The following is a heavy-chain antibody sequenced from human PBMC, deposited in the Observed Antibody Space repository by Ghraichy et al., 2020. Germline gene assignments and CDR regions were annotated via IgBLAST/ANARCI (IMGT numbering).Heavy chain of an antibody. CDR1: GGSISSYY. D-gene: IGHD5-24*01. CDR2: IYYSGST. Sequence: SETLSLTCTVSGGSISSYYWSWIRQPPGKGLEWIGYIYYSGSTNYNPSLKSRVTISVDTSKNQFSLKLSSVTAADTAVYYCARSRDGYKDDYWGQGTLVTVSS. V-gene: IGHV4-59*01. J-gene: IGHJ4*02. CDR3: ARSRDGYKDDY.